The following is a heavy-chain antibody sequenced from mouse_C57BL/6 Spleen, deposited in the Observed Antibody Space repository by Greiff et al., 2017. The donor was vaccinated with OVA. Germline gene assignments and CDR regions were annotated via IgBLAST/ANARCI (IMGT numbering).Heavy chain of an antibody. CDR3: ARSGHYGSNYAMDY. CDR1: GYTFTSYW. D-gene: IGHD1-1*01. V-gene: IGHV1-55*01. CDR2: IYPGSGST. J-gene: IGHJ4*01. Sequence: VKLQQPGAELVKPGASVKMSCKASGYTFTSYWITWVKQRPGQGLEWIGDIYPGSGSTNYNEKFKSKATLTVDTSSSTAYMQLSSLTSEDSAVYYCARSGHYGSNYAMDYWGQGTSVTVSS.